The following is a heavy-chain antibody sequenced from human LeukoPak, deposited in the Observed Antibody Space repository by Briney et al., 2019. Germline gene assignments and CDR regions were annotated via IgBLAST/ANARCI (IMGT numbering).Heavy chain of an antibody. CDR2: ISYDGSNK. V-gene: IGHV3-30-3*01. Sequence: GGSLRLSCAASGFTFSSYAMHWVRQAPGKGLEWVAVISYDGSNKYYADSVKGRFTISRDNSKNTLYLQMNSLRADDTAVYYCAKNWQQLVLRLGYFDLWGRGTLVTVSS. CDR1: GFTFSSYA. D-gene: IGHD6-13*01. CDR3: AKNWQQLVLRLGYFDL. J-gene: IGHJ2*01.